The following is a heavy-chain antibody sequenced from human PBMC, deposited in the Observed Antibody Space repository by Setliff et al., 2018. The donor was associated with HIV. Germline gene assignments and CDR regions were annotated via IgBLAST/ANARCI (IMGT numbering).Heavy chain of an antibody. CDR3: ARDGGGPGDYYYYYMDV. CDR1: GYTFTDYY. D-gene: IGHD3-16*01. J-gene: IGHJ6*03. V-gene: IGHV1-2*02. CDR2: INPKSGGT. Sequence: GASVKVSCKASGYTFTDYYMHWVRQAPGQGLEWMGWINPKSGGTNSALKFQGRVTMTRDTSISTAYMELSRLRSDDTAVYYCARDGGGPGDYYYYYMDVGAKGTTVTVSS.